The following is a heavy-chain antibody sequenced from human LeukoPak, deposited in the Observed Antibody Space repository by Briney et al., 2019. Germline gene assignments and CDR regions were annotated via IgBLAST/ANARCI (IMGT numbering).Heavy chain of an antibody. J-gene: IGHJ4*02. Sequence: GGSLRLSCAASTLTFTDYLTHWVRQSPGGPPEWVSRASLDGLTLDYAGSVKGRLTLSRHNARNTIHLQTQSLTAEDTAMYYCTREFPSGGHPLRYFYSWGQGALVTVSS. CDR2: ASLDGLTL. D-gene: IGHD6-25*01. V-gene: IGHV3-74*01. CDR3: TREFPSGGHPLRYFYS. CDR1: TLTFTDYL.